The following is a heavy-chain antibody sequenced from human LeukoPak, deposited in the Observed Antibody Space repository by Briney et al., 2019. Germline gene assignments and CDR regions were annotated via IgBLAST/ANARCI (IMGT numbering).Heavy chain of an antibody. D-gene: IGHD3-3*01. CDR3: ARDGSDDFWSGYSLFRLGDAFDI. CDR2: ISSSSSCI. J-gene: IGHJ3*02. CDR1: GFTFSSYS. V-gene: IGHV3-21*01. Sequence: AGGSLRLSCAASGFTFSSYSMNWVRQAPGKGLEWVSSISSSSSCIYYADSVKGRFTISRDNAKNSLYLQMNSLRAEDTAVYYCARDGSDDFWSGYSLFRLGDAFDIWGQGTMVTVSS.